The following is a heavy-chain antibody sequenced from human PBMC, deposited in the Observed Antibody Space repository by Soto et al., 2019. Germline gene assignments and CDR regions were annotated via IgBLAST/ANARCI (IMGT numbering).Heavy chain of an antibody. J-gene: IGHJ5*02. D-gene: IGHD3-3*01. CDR3: ARDRSVITIFGVVIPGGNWFDP. CDR1: GYTFTSYY. V-gene: IGHV1-46*01. Sequence: ASVKVSCKASGYTFTSYYMHWVRQAPGQGLEWMGIINSSGGSTSYAQKFQGRVTMTRDTSTSTVYMELSSLRSEDTAVYYCARDRSVITIFGVVIPGGNWFDPWGQGTLVTVSS. CDR2: INSSGGST.